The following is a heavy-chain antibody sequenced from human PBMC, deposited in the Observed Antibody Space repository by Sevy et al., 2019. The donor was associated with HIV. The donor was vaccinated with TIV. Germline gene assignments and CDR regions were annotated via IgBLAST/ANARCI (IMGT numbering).Heavy chain of an antibody. CDR3: ASYSENYYFND. J-gene: IGHJ4*02. D-gene: IGHD1-26*01. Sequence: GGSLRLSCAASAFTFSSYWMGWVRQAPGKGLEWVANIKQDGSRKYYVDSVKGRFTISRDNAKKSLYLQMNSLRAEDTAEYSGASYSENYYFNDWGQGAQVTVSS. CDR1: AFTFSSYW. V-gene: IGHV3-7*01. CDR2: IKQDGSRK.